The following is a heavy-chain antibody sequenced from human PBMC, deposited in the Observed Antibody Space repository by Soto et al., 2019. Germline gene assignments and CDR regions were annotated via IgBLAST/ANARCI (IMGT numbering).Heavy chain of an antibody. D-gene: IGHD5-18*01. CDR1: GYTFTGYY. CDR3: ARGGIQLWSRGSYGMDV. J-gene: IGHJ6*02. V-gene: IGHV1-2*04. CDR2: INPNSGGT. Sequence: QVQLVQSGAEVKKPGASVKVSCKASGYTFTGYYMHWVRQAPGQGLEWMGWINPNSGGTNYAQKFQGWVTMTRDTSISTAYMELSRLRSDDTAVYYCARGGIQLWSRGSYGMDVWGQGTTVTVSS.